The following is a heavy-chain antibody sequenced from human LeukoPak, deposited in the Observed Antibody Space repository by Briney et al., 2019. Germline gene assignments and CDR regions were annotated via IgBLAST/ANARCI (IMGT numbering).Heavy chain of an antibody. D-gene: IGHD6-13*01. J-gene: IGHJ4*02. CDR2: ISYDGSNK. Sequence: GGSLRLSCAASGFTFSSYAMHWVGKAQGKGLEWVAVISYDGSNKYYADSVKGRFTISRDNSKNTLYLQMNSLRAEDTAVYYCAKTGGGAAAGTLKVWGQGTLVTVSS. CDR3: AKTGGGAAAGTLKV. CDR1: GFTFSSYA. V-gene: IGHV3-30-3*01.